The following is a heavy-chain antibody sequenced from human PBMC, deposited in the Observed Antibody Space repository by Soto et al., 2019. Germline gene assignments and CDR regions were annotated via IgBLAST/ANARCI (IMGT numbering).Heavy chain of an antibody. J-gene: IGHJ1*01. CDR1: GGTFSSYA. D-gene: IGHD6-13*01. CDR2: IIPIFGTA. Sequence: QVQLVQSGAEVKKPGSSVKVSCKASGGTFSSYAISWVRQAPGQGLEWMGGIIPIFGTANYAQKFQGRVTLPADESTSTAYMELSSLRSEDTDIYYCARMGGSSWYWEYFQHWGQGTLVTVSS. V-gene: IGHV1-69*01. CDR3: ARMGGSSWYWEYFQH.